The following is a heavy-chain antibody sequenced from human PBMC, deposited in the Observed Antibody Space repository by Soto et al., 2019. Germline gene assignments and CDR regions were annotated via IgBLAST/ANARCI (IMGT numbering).Heavy chain of an antibody. CDR2: FSGTGEST. CDR3: AKDLTVPGDDV. J-gene: IGHJ6*03. V-gene: IGHV3-23*01. CDR1: GFTITSYA. D-gene: IGHD2-21*02. Sequence: HPGGSLRLSCAASGFTITSYAMSWVRQAPGKGLEWVAGFSGTGESTYYADCVKGRFTVSRENSKNTLFLQMNSLSAEDTAVYYCAKDLTVPGDDVWGRGTTVTV.